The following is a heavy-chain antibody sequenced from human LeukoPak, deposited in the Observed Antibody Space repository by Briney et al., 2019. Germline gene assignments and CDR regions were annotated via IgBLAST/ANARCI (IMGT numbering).Heavy chain of an antibody. J-gene: IGHJ3*02. CDR3: ARDEYSGNAFDI. Sequence: GGSLRLSCAASGFTFSSYSMNWVRQAPGKGREWVSSISSSSSYIYYADSVKGRFAISRDNAKNSLYLQMNSLRAEDTAVYYCARDEYSGNAFDIWGQGTMVTVSS. CDR2: ISSSSSYI. V-gene: IGHV3-21*01. D-gene: IGHD6-6*01. CDR1: GFTFSSYS.